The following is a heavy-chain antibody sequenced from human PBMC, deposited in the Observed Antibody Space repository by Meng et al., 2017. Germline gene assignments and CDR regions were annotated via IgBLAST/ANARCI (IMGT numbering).Heavy chain of an antibody. CDR1: GFTFSSYA. CDR3: ARVGMADPPD. J-gene: IGHJ4*02. V-gene: IGHV3-30*01. D-gene: IGHD5-24*01. Sequence: QGQLVESVGGVVQPGRSLRLSCAASGFTFSSYAMHWVRQAPGKGLEWVAVISYDGSNKYYADSVKGRFTISRDNSKNTLYLQMNSLRAEDTAVYYCARVGMADPPDWGQGTLVTVSS. CDR2: ISYDGSNK.